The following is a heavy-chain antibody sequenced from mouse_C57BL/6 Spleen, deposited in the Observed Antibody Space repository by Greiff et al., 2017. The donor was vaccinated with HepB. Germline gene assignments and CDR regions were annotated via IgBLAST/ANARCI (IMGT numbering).Heavy chain of an antibody. V-gene: IGHV5-6*01. CDR1: GFTFSSYG. CDR3: ARRVYYDYEGEFAY. Sequence: EVQRVESGGDLVKPGGSLKLSCAASGFTFSSYGMSWVRQTPDKRLEWVATISSGGSYTYYPDSVKGRFTISRDNAKNTLYLQMSSLKSEDTAMYYCARRVYYDYEGEFAYWGQGTLVTVSA. D-gene: IGHD2-4*01. J-gene: IGHJ3*01. CDR2: ISSGGSYT.